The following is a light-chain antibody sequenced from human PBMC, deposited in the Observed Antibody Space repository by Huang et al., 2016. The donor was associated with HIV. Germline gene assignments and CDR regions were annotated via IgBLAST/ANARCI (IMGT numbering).Light chain of an antibody. CDR3: QQRTNWPLT. Sequence: EIELTQSPATLSLSPGERATLSCRARQSISSNLAWYQQKPGQAPRLLIHDASNRATGIPGRFSGSGSGTDFTLTINSLEPEDFAVYYCQQRTNWPLTFGPGTKVDIK. V-gene: IGKV3-11*01. CDR1: QSISSN. CDR2: DAS. J-gene: IGKJ3*01.